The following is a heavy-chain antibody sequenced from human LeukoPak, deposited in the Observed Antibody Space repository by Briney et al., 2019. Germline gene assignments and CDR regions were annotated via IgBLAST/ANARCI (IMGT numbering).Heavy chain of an antibody. J-gene: IGHJ4*02. V-gene: IGHV3-30-3*01. CDR1: GFTFSSYA. CDR3: ARAHCSSTSCYGDY. CDR2: ISYDGSNK. D-gene: IGHD2-2*01. Sequence: PGGSLRLSCAASGFTFSSYAMHWVRQAPGKGLGGVAVISYDGSNKYYADSVKGRFTISRDNSKNTLYLQMNSLRAEDTAVYYCARAHCSSTSCYGDYWGQGTLVTVSS.